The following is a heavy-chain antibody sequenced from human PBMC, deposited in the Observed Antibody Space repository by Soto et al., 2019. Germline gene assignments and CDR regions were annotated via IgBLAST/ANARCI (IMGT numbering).Heavy chain of an antibody. CDR1: GFTFSSYA. V-gene: IGHV3-30-3*01. J-gene: IGHJ3*02. CDR3: ARDLYSSSWYRGRSDAFDI. Sequence: GGSLRLSCAASGFTFSSYAMHWVRQAPGKGLEWVAVISYDGSNKYYADSVKGRFTISRDNSKNTLYLQTNSLRAEDTAVYYCARDLYSSSWYRGRSDAFDIWGQGTMVTVSS. CDR2: ISYDGSNK. D-gene: IGHD6-13*01.